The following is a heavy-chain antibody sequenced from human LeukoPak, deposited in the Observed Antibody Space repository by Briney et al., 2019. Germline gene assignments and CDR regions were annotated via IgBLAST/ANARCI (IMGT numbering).Heavy chain of an antibody. CDR3: AKAYTIFGEVIFQYLYMDV. V-gene: IGHV3-30*18. D-gene: IGHD3-3*01. CDR1: GFTFSNFG. CDR2: ISFDGSNK. Sequence: GGSLRLSCAASGFTFSNFGIHWVRQAPGKGLEWVAVISFDGSNKYYADSLKGRFTISRDNSRNTLYLQMNSLRAEDTAVYYCAKAYTIFGEVIFQYLYMDVWGKGTTVTVSS. J-gene: IGHJ6*03.